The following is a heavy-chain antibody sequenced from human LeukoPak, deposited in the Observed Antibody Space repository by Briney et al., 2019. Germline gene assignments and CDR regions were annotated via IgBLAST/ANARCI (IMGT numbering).Heavy chain of an antibody. CDR2: INHSGST. J-gene: IGHJ4*02. D-gene: IGHD3-22*01. CDR1: GGSLSGYY. V-gene: IGHV4-34*01. Sequence: SETLSLTCAVYGGSLSGYYWSWIRQPPGKGLEWIGEINHSGSTNYNPSLKSRVTISVDTSKNQFSLKLSSVTAADTAVYYCARGRLLYYYYSSGSYYLPYWGQGTLVTVSS. CDR3: ARGRLLYYYYSSGSYYLPY.